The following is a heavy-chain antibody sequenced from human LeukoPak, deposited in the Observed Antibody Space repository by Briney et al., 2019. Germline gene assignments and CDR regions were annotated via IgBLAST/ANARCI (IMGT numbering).Heavy chain of an antibody. V-gene: IGHV3-23*01. Sequence: GSLKLSCAASGFTFRNYAMNWVRQAPGKGLEWVSAISDSGGSTNYADSVKGRFTISRDNSNNTLYLQMNSLRAEDTAVYYCAKARGSGYAEYYFDYWGQGTLVTVSS. CDR2: ISDSGGST. CDR1: GFTFRNYA. J-gene: IGHJ4*02. D-gene: IGHD5-12*01. CDR3: AKARGSGYAEYYFDY.